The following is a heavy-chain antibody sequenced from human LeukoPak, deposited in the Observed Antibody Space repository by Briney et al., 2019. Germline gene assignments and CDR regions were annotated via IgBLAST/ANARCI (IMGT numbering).Heavy chain of an antibody. D-gene: IGHD6-13*01. CDR1: GGSISSRNW. CDR2: ISSSSTYI. Sequence: ETLSLTCAVSGGSISSRNWWTWVRQPPGKGLEWVSSISSSSTYIYYADSVRGRFTISRDNAKNSLYLQMNSLRAEDTAVYYCARGGGSSSWNAFDYWGQGTLVTVSS. CDR3: ARGGGSSSWNAFDY. J-gene: IGHJ4*02. V-gene: IGHV3-21*01.